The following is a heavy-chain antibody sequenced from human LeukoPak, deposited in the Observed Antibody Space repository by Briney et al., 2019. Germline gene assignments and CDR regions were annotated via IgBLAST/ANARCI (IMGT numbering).Heavy chain of an antibody. Sequence: ASVKVSCKASGGTFSSYAISWVRQAPGQGLEWMGGIIPIFGTANYAQKFQGRVTITADESTSTAYMELSSLRSEDTAVYYCARDPAYCGGDCYYNYWGQGTLVTVSS. J-gene: IGHJ4*02. D-gene: IGHD2-21*02. CDR3: ARDPAYCGGDCYYNY. V-gene: IGHV1-69*13. CDR1: GGTFSSYA. CDR2: IIPIFGTA.